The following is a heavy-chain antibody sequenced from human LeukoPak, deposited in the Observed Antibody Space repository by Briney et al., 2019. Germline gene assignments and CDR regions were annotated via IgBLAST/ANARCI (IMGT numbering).Heavy chain of an antibody. Sequence: ASVNVSCKASGYSFTSNYMHWVRQASGQGLEGMGIINPSGGSTSYAQKFQGRVTMTRDTSTSTVYMELSSLRSEDTAVYYCARNTGFGYSSSWYAYWGQGTLVTVSS. CDR3: ARNTGFGYSSSWYAY. J-gene: IGHJ4*02. V-gene: IGHV1-46*01. D-gene: IGHD6-13*01. CDR1: GYSFTSNY. CDR2: INPSGGST.